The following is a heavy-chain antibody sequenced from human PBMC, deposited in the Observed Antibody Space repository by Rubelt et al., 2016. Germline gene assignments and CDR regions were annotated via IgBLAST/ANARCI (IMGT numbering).Heavy chain of an antibody. CDR1: GYTFTSYG. V-gene: IGHV1-18*01. J-gene: IGHJ4*02. CDR3: ARERDDYGDY. CDR2: ISAYNGNT. D-gene: IGHD5-24*01. Sequence: QVQLVQSGAEVKKPGASVKVSCKASGYTFTSYGISWVRQAPGQGLEWMGWISAYNGNTNYAQKCKGRGTMTTDTATSTAYRELRSRRSDDTAVYYCARERDDYGDYWGQGTLVTVAS.